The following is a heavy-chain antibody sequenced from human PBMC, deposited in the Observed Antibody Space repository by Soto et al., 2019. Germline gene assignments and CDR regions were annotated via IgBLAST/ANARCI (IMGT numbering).Heavy chain of an antibody. CDR3: ARGENIVVVPAAMTYRFDP. CDR1: GYTFTGYY. Sequence: ASVKVSCKASGYTFTGYYMHWVRQAPGQGLEWMGWINPNSGGTNYAQKFQGWVTMTRDTSISTAYMELSRLRSDDTAVYYCARGENIVVVPAAMTYRFDPWGQGTLVTVS. CDR2: INPNSGGT. D-gene: IGHD2-2*01. J-gene: IGHJ5*02. V-gene: IGHV1-2*04.